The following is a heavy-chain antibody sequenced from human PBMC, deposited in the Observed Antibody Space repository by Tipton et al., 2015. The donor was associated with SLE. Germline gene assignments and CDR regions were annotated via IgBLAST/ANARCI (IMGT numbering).Heavy chain of an antibody. V-gene: IGHV4-30-2*01. D-gene: IGHD5-24*01. J-gene: IGHJ3*02. CDR2: IYHTGST. CDR3: ARSRDAYKADGFNI. Sequence: TLSLTCAVSGGSLTSGFYSWGWIRQPPGKGLEWVGYIYHTGSTYYSPSLESRVTILVDWSKNQFSLKLNSATAADTAVYYCARSRDAYKADGFNIWGQGTMVTVSS. CDR1: GGSLTSGFYS.